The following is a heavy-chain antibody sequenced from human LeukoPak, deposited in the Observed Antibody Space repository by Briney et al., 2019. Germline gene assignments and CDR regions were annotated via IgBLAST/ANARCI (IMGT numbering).Heavy chain of an antibody. V-gene: IGHV3-48*02. CDR3: AADFVY. Sequence: GGSLRLSCVASGFTFSSYTLTWVRQAPGKGLESLSYISRSSNTIYYADSVKGRFTISRDNGKNSLYPQMNSLRDEDTAVYYCAADFVYWGQGTLVTVSS. J-gene: IGHJ4*02. CDR1: GFTFSSYT. CDR2: ISRSSNTI.